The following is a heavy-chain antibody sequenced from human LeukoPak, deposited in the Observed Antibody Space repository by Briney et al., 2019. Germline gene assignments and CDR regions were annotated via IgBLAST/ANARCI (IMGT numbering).Heavy chain of an antibody. J-gene: IGHJ4*02. D-gene: IGHD1-26*01. Sequence: PGGSLRLSCAASGFTFSSYSMNWVRQAPGKGLEWVSSISSSSYIYYADSVKGRFTISRDNAKNSLYLQMNSLRAEDTAVYYCARDGELRPGDYWGQGTLVTVSS. CDR3: ARDGELRPGDY. V-gene: IGHV3-21*01. CDR1: GFTFSSYS. CDR2: ISSSSYI.